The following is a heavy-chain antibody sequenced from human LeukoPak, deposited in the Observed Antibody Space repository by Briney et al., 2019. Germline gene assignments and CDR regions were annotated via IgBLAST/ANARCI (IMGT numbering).Heavy chain of an antibody. J-gene: IGHJ5*02. CDR2: IIPILGIA. Sequence: SVKVSCKASGGTFSSYTISWVRQAPGQGLEWMGRIIPILGIANYAQKFQGRGTITADKSTSTAYMELSSLRSEDTAVYYCARSSGWSLNWFDPWGQGTLVTVSS. CDR3: ARSSGWSLNWFDP. V-gene: IGHV1-69*02. D-gene: IGHD6-19*01. CDR1: GGTFSSYT.